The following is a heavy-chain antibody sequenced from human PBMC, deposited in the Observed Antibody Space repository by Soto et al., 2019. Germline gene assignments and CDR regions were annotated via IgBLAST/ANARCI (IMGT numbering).Heavy chain of an antibody. J-gene: IGHJ4*02. D-gene: IGHD3-9*01. CDR3: ANWNYDTLTADY. Sequence: QVQLVEAGGGVVQPGRSLRLSCAASGFTFSSYGMHWVRQAPGKGLEWVAVISYDGSNKYYADSVKGRFTISRDNSKNWLYLQMNSLRAEDKSVYYYANWNYDTLTADYWGQGTLVTVSS. CDR1: GFTFSSYG. CDR2: ISYDGSNK. V-gene: IGHV3-30*18.